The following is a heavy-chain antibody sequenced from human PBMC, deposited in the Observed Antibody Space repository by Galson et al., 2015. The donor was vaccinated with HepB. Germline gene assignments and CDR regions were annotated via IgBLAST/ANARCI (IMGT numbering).Heavy chain of an antibody. Sequence: SLRLSCAASGFTFSNYAMSWVRQAPGKGLEWVSGISGRGGGTYYADSVKGRFTISRDNSKNTLYLQMNSLRAEDTAVYYCAGVSGIYLYFNYWGQGTLVTVSS. J-gene: IGHJ4*02. CDR3: AGVSGIYLYFNY. CDR1: GFTFSNYA. CDR2: ISGRGGGT. D-gene: IGHD1-26*01. V-gene: IGHV3-23*01.